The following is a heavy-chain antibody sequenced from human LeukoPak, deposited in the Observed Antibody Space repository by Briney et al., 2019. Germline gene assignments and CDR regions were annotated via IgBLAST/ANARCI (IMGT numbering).Heavy chain of an antibody. D-gene: IGHD6-13*01. Sequence: PSETLSLTCAVYGGSFSGYYWSWIRQPPGKGLEWIGEINHSGSTNYNPSLKSRVTISVDTSKNQFSLKRSSVTAADTAVYYCARGGDSSSSSVRRYYMDVWGKGTTVTVSS. J-gene: IGHJ6*03. CDR2: INHSGST. CDR1: GGSFSGYY. V-gene: IGHV4-34*01. CDR3: ARGGDSSSSSVRRYYMDV.